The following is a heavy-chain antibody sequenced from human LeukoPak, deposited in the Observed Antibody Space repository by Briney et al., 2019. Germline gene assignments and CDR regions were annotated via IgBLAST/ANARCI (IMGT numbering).Heavy chain of an antibody. CDR1: GYSITSGYY. D-gene: IGHD6-19*01. CDR3: AREEQWLGNDY. CDR2: LYHSGTT. J-gene: IGHJ4*02. Sequence: SETLSLTCAVSGYSITSGYYWGWIRQPPGKGLEWIGSLYHSGTTYYNPSLQSRVTISEDTSKNQFSLKLSSVTAADTAVYYCAREEQWLGNDYWGQGTLVTVSS. V-gene: IGHV4-38-2*02.